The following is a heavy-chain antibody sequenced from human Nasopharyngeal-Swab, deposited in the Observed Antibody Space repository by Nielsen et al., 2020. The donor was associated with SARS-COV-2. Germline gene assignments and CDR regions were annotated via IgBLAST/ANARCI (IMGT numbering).Heavy chain of an antibody. V-gene: IGHV3-13*04. CDR1: GFAFRSHW. D-gene: IGHD1-1*01. CDR3: AREGSTGYYYGMDV. J-gene: IGHJ6*02. CDR2: IGTAGDT. Sequence: GESLKISCRASGFAFRSHWMDWVRQATGKGLEWVSAIGTAGDTYYPGSVKGRFTISRENAKNSLYLQMNSLRAGDTAVYYCAREGSTGYYYGMDVWGQGTTVTVSS.